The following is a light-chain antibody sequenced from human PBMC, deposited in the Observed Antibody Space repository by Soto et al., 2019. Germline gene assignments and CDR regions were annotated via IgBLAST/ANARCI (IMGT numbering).Light chain of an antibody. CDR1: QTIYSN. Sequence: IGMTQSPATLSVSPGERATLSCRASQTIYSNVAWYQQRPGQAPRLLIFGASSRATGIPDRFSGSGSGTDFTLTISRLEPEDFALYYCQHYGSSSWTFGQGTKVDIK. V-gene: IGKV3-20*01. J-gene: IGKJ1*01. CDR2: GAS. CDR3: QHYGSSSWT.